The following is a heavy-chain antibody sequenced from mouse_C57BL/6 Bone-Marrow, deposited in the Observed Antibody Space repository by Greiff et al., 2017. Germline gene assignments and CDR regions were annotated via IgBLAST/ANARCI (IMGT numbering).Heavy chain of an antibody. CDR2: ISSGSSTI. V-gene: IGHV5-17*01. J-gene: IGHJ4*01. Sequence: EVNLVESGGGLVQPGGSLKLSCAASGFTFSDYGMHWVRQAPEKGLEWVAYISSGSSTIYYADTVKGRFTISRDNAKNTLFLQMTSLRSEDTAMYYCARPDFGYAMDYWGQGTSVTVSS. CDR3: ARPDFGYAMDY. CDR1: GFTFSDYG.